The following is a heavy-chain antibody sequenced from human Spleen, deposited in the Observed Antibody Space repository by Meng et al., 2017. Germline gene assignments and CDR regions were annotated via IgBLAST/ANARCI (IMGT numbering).Heavy chain of an antibody. CDR2: MYYSGST. CDR3: AGSYSSSWFDY. J-gene: IGHJ4*02. V-gene: IGHV4-59*01. Sequence: GSLRLSCTVSGGSISSYYWSWIRQPPGKGLEWIGNMYYSGSTNYNPSFKSRATISADTSKNQFSLKLSSVTAADTAVYYCAGSYSSSWFDYWGQGMLVTVSS. CDR1: GGSISSYY. D-gene: IGHD6-13*01.